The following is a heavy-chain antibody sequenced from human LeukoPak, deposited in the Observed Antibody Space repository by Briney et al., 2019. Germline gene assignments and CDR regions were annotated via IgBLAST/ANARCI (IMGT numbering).Heavy chain of an antibody. CDR1: GGSISSGGYS. V-gene: IGHV4-30-2*01. J-gene: IGHJ5*02. D-gene: IGHD3-3*01. CDR3: ASFGYWFDP. Sequence: SEPLSLTCAVSGGSISSGGYSWSWIRQPPGRGLEWIGYIYHSGSTYYNPSLKSRVTISVDRSKNQFSLKLSSVTAADTAVYYCASFGYWFDPWGQGTLVTVSP. CDR2: IYHSGST.